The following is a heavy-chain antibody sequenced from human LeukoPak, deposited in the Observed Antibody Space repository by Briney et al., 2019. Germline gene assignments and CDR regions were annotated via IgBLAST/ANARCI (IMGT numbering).Heavy chain of an antibody. CDR1: GFTFDDYG. CDR2: INHNGNVN. CDR3: ARRGGLDD. V-gene: IGHV3-7*03. J-gene: IGHJ6*02. Sequence: PGGSLRLSCAASGFTFDDYGMNWARQAPGKGLEWVASINHNGNVNYYVDSVKGRFTISRDNAKNSLYLQMSNLRAEDTAVYFCARRGGLDDWGQGATVTVSS.